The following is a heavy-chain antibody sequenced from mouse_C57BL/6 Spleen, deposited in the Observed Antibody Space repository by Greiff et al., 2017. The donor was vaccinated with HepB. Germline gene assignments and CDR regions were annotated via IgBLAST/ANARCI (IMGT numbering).Heavy chain of an antibody. D-gene: IGHD3-2*02. CDR1: GYTFTSYW. CDR3: AMSDSSGSYYFDY. CDR2: IDPSDSET. V-gene: IGHV1-52*01. J-gene: IGHJ2*03. Sequence: VQLQQPGAELVRPGSSVKLSCKASGYTFTSYWMHWVKQRPIQGLEWIGNIDPSDSETHYNQKFKDKATLTVDKSSSTAYMQLSSLTSEDSAVYYCAMSDSSGSYYFDYWGQGTSLTVSS.